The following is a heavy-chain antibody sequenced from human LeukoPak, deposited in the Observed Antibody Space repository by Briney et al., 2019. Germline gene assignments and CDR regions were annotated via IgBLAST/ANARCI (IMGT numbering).Heavy chain of an antibody. V-gene: IGHV1-58*02. CDR2: IVVGSGIT. Sequence: SVKVSCKASGFTFTSSAMQWVRQARGQRLEWIGWIVVGSGITNYAQKFQERVTITRDMSTSTAYMELSSLRSEDTAVYYCAAGRGYGGNSDFDYWGQGTLVTVSS. CDR1: GFTFTSSA. D-gene: IGHD4-23*01. CDR3: AAGRGYGGNSDFDY. J-gene: IGHJ4*02.